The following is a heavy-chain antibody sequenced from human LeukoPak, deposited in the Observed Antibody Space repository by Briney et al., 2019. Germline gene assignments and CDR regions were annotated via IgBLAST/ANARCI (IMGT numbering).Heavy chain of an antibody. CDR2: INPSGGST. D-gene: IGHD3-22*01. Sequence: ASVKVSCKASGYTFTSYFMHWVRQAPGQGLEWMGIINPSGGSTSYAQKFQGRVTMTEDTSTDTAYMELSSLRSEDTAVYYCATNWDSSGYYPHDAFDIWGQGTMVTVSS. V-gene: IGHV1-46*01. CDR1: GYTFTSYF. CDR3: ATNWDSSGYYPHDAFDI. J-gene: IGHJ3*02.